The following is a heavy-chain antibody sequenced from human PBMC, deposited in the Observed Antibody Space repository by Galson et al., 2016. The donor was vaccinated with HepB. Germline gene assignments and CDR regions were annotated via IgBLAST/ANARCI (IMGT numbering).Heavy chain of an antibody. V-gene: IGHV3-30*03. Sequence: SLRLSCAASGFTFSNYGMHWVRQAPGKGLEWVAGISSDGSKEYYADSVKGRFTISRDNSKNTLYLQMNSLRAEDTAVYDCARRRISVNSKVYFDYWGQGTLVTVSS. D-gene: IGHD3-3*02. CDR3: ARRRISVNSKVYFDY. CDR2: ISSDGSKE. CDR1: GFTFSNYG. J-gene: IGHJ4*02.